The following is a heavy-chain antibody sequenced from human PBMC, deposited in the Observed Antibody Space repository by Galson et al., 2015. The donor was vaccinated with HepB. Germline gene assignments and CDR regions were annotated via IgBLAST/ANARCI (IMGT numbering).Heavy chain of an antibody. V-gene: IGHV6-1*01. CDR2: TYYRSKWYK. CDR3: AYGVDV. Sequence: CAISGDSVSSNSAVWNWIRQSPSRGLEWLGRTYYRSKWYKDYALFVKSRIPINADTSRNQISLQLNSMTPEDTAVYYCAYGVDVWGQGTTVTVSS. CDR1: GDSVSSNSAV. J-gene: IGHJ6*02.